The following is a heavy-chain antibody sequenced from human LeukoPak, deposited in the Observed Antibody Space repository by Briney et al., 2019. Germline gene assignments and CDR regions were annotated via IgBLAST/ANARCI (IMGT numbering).Heavy chain of an antibody. V-gene: IGHV3-15*05. CDR3: TTGGGARPLRYYFDS. J-gene: IGHJ4*02. D-gene: IGHD3-9*01. CDR2: VKSKTDRGAM. CDR1: GLTFSTAW. Sequence: GGSRRLSCAASGLTFSTAWMYWVRQAPGKGLEWVARVKSKTDRGAMDYAAPVKGRFTISRDDSKNTLYLQMDSVRTEDTAVYYCTTGGGARPLRYYFDSWGQGTLVTVSS.